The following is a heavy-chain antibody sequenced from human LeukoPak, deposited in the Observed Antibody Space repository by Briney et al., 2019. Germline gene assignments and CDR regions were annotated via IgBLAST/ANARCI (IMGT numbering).Heavy chain of an antibody. J-gene: IGHJ4*02. D-gene: IGHD1-14*01. V-gene: IGHV4-61*02. CDR1: GGSISSGSYY. Sequence: SQTLSLTCTVSGGSISSGSYYWSWIRQPAGKGLEWIGRIYTSGSTNYNPSLKSRVTISVDTSKNQFSLKLSSVTAADTAVYYCVRTNPWDLTYYFDYWGQGTLVTVSS. CDR2: IYTSGST. CDR3: VRTNPWDLTYYFDY.